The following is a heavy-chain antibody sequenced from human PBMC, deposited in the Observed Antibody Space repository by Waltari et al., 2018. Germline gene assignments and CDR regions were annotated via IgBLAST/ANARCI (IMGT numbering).Heavy chain of an antibody. V-gene: IGHV3-7*04. CDR3: ARVSKGIHFDY. Sequence: EVQLVESGGGLVQPGGSLRLSCTASGFTFVNYWMSWVRQAPGKGLQWVAYIKEDGTEESYLDSLKGRFTISRDDAKNSLHLQMNSLRVEDTAIYYCARVSKGIHFDYWGHGTLVTVSS. J-gene: IGHJ4*01. CDR2: IKEDGTEE. CDR1: GFTFVNYW.